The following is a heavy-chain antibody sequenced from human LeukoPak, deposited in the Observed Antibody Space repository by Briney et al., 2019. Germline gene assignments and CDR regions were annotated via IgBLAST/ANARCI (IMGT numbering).Heavy chain of an antibody. CDR2: INPSGGST. CDR3: ARIIVGANFDY. V-gene: IGHV1-46*01. CDR1: GYTFTSYY. J-gene: IGHJ4*02. Sequence: GASVKVSCXASGYTFTSYYMHWVRLAPGQGLEWMGIINPSGGSTSYAQKFQVRVTMTRDTSTSTVYMELSSLRSEDTAVYYCARIIVGANFDYWGQGTLVTVSS. D-gene: IGHD1-26*01.